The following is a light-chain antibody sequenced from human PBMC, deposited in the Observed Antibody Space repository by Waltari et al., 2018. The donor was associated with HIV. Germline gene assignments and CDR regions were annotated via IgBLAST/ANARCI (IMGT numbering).Light chain of an antibody. CDR1: QTIDIY. CDR2: GAS. V-gene: IGKV1-39*01. CDR3: QQSYTAPNS. J-gene: IGKJ2*03. Sequence: DIQLTQSPSSLSASVGDRVNITCRASQTIDIYLNWCQQKPGKAPTLLISGASTLHSGVPSRFSASGSGTDFTLTISGLQPEDFASYYCQQSYTAPNSFGPGTKVDI.